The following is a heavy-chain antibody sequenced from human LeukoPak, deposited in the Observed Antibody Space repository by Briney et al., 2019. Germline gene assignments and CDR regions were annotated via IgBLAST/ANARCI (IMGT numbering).Heavy chain of an antibody. CDR2: IRYDGSNK. Sequence: GGSLRLSCAASGFTFSSYSMNWVRQAPGEGLEWVAFIRYDGSNKYYADSVKGRFTISRDNSKNTLYLQMNSLRAEDTAVYYCARDSADYGDYERSYAFDIWGQGTMVTVPS. CDR1: GFTFSSYS. J-gene: IGHJ3*02. CDR3: ARDSADYGDYERSYAFDI. V-gene: IGHV3-30*02. D-gene: IGHD4-17*01.